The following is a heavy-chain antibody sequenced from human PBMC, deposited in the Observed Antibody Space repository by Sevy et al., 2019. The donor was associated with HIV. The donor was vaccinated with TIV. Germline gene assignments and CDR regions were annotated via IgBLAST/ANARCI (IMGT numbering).Heavy chain of an antibody. CDR2: ISYDGSNK. CDR3: ARVRDRYCSGGSCYYGYFFDY. J-gene: IGHJ4*02. Sequence: GGSLRLSCAASGFTFSSYAMHWVRQAPGKGLEWVAVISYDGSNKYYADSVKGRFTISRDNAKNALYLQMSGLRGEDTAVYYCARVRDRYCSGGSCYYGYFFDYWGQGTLVTVSS. CDR1: GFTFSSYA. V-gene: IGHV3-30-3*01. D-gene: IGHD2-15*01.